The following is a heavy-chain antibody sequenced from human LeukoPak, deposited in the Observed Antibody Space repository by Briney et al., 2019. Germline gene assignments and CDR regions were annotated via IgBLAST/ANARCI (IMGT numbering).Heavy chain of an antibody. D-gene: IGHD6-19*01. CDR2: IKADGSEK. CDR3: VRSSGWIFDN. Sequence: GGSLRLSCAASGFTFSSYWMSWVRQAPGKGLEWVANIKADGSEKYYVDSVKGRFSISRDIPNNSVYLQMNSLRDGDTAVFYCVRSSGWIFDNWGQGILVTVSS. V-gene: IGHV3-7*01. J-gene: IGHJ4*02. CDR1: GFTFSSYW.